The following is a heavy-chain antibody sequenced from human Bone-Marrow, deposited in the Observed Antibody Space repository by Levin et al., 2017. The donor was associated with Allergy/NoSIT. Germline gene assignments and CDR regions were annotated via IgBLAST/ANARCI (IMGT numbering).Heavy chain of an antibody. D-gene: IGHD6-13*01. Sequence: GESLKISCAASGFTFSSYAMSWVRQAPGKGLEWVSVITTRGGSAYGDSVKGRFTISSDNSKNTLYLQMSSLRAEDTAVYHCAKTSPYGTSWLGAFDIWGQGTMVTVSS. CDR2: ITTRGGSA. V-gene: IGHV3-23*01. CDR1: GFTFSSYA. CDR3: AKTSPYGTSWLGAFDI. J-gene: IGHJ3*02.